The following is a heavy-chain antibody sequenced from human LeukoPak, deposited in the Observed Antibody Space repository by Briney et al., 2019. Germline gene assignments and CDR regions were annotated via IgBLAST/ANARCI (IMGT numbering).Heavy chain of an antibody. Sequence: GGSLRLSCAASGFTVSSNYMSWVRQAPGKGLEWVSAISGSGGNTYYADSVTGRFIISRDNSKNTLYLQMNSLRAEDTAVYYCAKNLALLDYWGQGTLVTVSS. CDR1: GFTVSSNY. D-gene: IGHD1-1*01. CDR3: AKNLALLDY. CDR2: ISGSGGNT. J-gene: IGHJ4*02. V-gene: IGHV3-23*01.